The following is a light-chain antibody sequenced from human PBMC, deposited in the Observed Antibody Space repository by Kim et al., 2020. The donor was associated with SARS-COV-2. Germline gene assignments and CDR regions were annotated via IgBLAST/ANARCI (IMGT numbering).Light chain of an antibody. Sequence: EIVLTQSPGTLSLSPGERATLSCRASQNVESNYLAWYQQKPGQAPKLVIYGASIRATGIPDRVSGSGSGTDFTFTISSVEPDDFAVYYCHQYAYSPLTFGQGTRREIK. CDR3: HQYAYSPLT. CDR2: GAS. V-gene: IGKV3-20*01. CDR1: QNVESNY. J-gene: IGKJ5*01.